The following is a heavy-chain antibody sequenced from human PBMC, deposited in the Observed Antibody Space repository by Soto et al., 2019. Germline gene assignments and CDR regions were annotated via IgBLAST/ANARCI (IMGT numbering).Heavy chain of an antibody. V-gene: IGHV1-18*01. CDR1: GYTFTDYG. Sequence: QVQLVQSGAEVKKPGASVKVYCKASGYTFTDYGISWVRQAPGQGLEWMGWIHTYNGITNYAQKVQGRVTMTTDTSTRIAYMELRSLRADDTAVYYCARDAQYSSRWHPIDYWGQGTLVTVSS. CDR3: ARDAQYSSRWHPIDY. D-gene: IGHD6-19*01. CDR2: IHTYNGIT. J-gene: IGHJ4*02.